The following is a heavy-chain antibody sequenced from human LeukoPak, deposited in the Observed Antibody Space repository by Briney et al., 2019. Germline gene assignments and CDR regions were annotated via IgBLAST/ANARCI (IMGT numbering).Heavy chain of an antibody. J-gene: IGHJ4*02. CDR2: IKSKTDGGTT. CDR3: ARGIDEWLYLNY. Sequence: GGSLRLSCAASGFTFSNAWMSWVRQAPGKGLEWVGRIKSKTDGGTTDYAAPVKGRFTISRDDSKNTLYLQMYSLRAEDTAAYYCARGIDEWLYLNYWGQGALVTVSS. V-gene: IGHV3-15*01. D-gene: IGHD3-3*01. CDR1: GFTFSNAW.